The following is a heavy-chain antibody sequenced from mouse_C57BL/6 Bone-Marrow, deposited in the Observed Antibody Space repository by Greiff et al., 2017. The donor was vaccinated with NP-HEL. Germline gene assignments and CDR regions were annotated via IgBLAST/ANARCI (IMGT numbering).Heavy chain of an antibody. V-gene: IGHV1-15*01. Sequence: QVQLQQSGAELVRPGASVTLSCKASGYTFTDYEMHWVKQTPVHGLEWIGAIDPETGGTAYNQKFKGKAILTADKSSSTAYMELRSLTSEDSAVYYCTREALITTRSYFDYWGQGTTLTVSS. CDR3: TREALITTRSYFDY. D-gene: IGHD1-1*01. CDR2: IDPETGGT. J-gene: IGHJ2*01. CDR1: GYTFTDYE.